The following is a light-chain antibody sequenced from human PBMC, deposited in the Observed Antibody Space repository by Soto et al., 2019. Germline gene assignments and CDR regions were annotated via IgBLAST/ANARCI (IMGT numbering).Light chain of an antibody. CDR2: KVS. J-gene: IGKJ2*01. Sequence: DVLMTQSPLSLPVTLGQPASISCTCSQSLVNSDGDTYLSWYQLRPGQSPRRLIYKVSNRDSGVPDRFSGSASGIDVTLKISRVEAEDVGVYYCMQGTYWPTFGQGTKLEIK. CDR3: MQGTYWPT. CDR1: QSLVNSDGDTY. V-gene: IGKV2-30*01.